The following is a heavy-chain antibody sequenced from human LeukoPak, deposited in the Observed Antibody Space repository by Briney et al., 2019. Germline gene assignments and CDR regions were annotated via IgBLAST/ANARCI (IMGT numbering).Heavy chain of an antibody. V-gene: IGHV4-39*07. CDR3: ARVENSGYDYTGVDY. CDR2: IHYSVTN. CDR1: GASISTSSYY. J-gene: IGHJ4*02. D-gene: IGHD5-12*01. Sequence: SETLSLTCTVSGASISTSSYYWDWVRQPPGKGLEWIGSIHYSVTNYYNPSLKSRLTISVDTSKNQFSLKLSSVTAADTAVYYCARVENSGYDYTGVDYWGQGTLVTVSS.